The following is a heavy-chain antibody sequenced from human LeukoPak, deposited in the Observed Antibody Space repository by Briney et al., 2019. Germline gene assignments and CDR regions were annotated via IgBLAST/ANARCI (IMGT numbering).Heavy chain of an antibody. CDR1: GGTFSSYA. CDR3: ARGIPGWRTAFDY. CDR2: IIPILGIA. V-gene: IGHV1-69*04. J-gene: IGHJ4*02. D-gene: IGHD5-24*01. Sequence: SVKVSCKASGGTFSSYAISWVRQAPGQGLEWMGRIIPILGIANYAQKFQGRVTITADKSTSTAYMELSSLRSEDTAVYYCARGIPGWRTAFDYWGQGTLVTVSS.